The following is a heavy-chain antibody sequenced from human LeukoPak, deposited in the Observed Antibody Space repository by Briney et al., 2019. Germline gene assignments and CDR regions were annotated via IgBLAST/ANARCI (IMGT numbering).Heavy chain of an antibody. Sequence: GGSLRLSCAASGFTFSSYSMNWVRQAPGKGLEWVSYISSSSSTIYYADSVKGRFTISRDNAKNTLYLQMNSLRAEDTAVYYCAKDEPIFGVVIPPDYWGQGTLVTVSS. V-gene: IGHV3-48*01. J-gene: IGHJ4*02. CDR1: GFTFSSYS. CDR2: ISSSSSTI. D-gene: IGHD3-3*01. CDR3: AKDEPIFGVVIPPDY.